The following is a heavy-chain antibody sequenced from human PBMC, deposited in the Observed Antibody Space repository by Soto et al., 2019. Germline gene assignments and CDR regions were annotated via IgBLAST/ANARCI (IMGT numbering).Heavy chain of an antibody. J-gene: IGHJ5*02. D-gene: IGHD3-9*01. CDR3: VKDLVILRYFDWLSPGGFDP. Sequence: GGSLRLSCAASGFTFSSYAMSWVRQAPGKRLEWVSAISGSGGSTYYADSVKGRFTISRDNSKNTLYLQMNSLRAEDTAVYYCVKDLVILRYFDWLSPGGFDPWGQGTLVTVSS. CDR1: GFTFSSYA. CDR2: ISGSGGST. V-gene: IGHV3-23*01.